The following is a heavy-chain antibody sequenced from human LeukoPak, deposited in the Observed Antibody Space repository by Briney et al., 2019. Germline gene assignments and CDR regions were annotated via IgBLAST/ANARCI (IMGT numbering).Heavy chain of an antibody. Sequence: SETLSLTCNVSGGSINNYYWSWIRQPPGKGLEWLGYIYYSGNTNYNPSLKSRVTISVDTSKSQFSLKLTSVTAADTAVYYCATTYYYDSSGYVDAFDIWGQGTMVTVSS. CDR2: IYYSGNT. V-gene: IGHV4-59*03. D-gene: IGHD3-22*01. J-gene: IGHJ3*02. CDR1: GGSINNYY. CDR3: ATTYYYDSSGYVDAFDI.